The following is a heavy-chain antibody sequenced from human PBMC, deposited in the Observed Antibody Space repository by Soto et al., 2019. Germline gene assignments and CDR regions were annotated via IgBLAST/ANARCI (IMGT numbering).Heavy chain of an antibody. CDR1: GDTFTDYY. CDR3: ARXGHVVVVTAALDY. V-gene: IGHV1-46*01. Sequence: QVQLVQSGAEVKKPGASVKVSCKASGDTFTDYYIHWVRQAPGQGLEWMGTVNPSGGHTTYAQHFLCRMXXXXDXXXSTLYMXXXXXXSEDTXVXYXARXGHVVVVTAALDYWGQGTLVTVSS. D-gene: IGHD2-21*02. J-gene: IGHJ4*02. CDR2: VNPSGGHT.